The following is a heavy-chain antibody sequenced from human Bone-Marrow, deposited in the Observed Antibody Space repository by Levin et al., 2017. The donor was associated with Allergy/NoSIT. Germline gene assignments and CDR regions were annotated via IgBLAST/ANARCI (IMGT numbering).Heavy chain of an antibody. D-gene: IGHD6-6*01. V-gene: IGHV4-4*07. J-gene: IGHJ3*02. CDR3: ARGPPSSGAGTI. CDR1: GASVNNYF. Sequence: RPSETLSLTCSVSGASVNNYFWTWIRQPAGKGLEWIGRAFSSGTTTYSPSLQSRINISIDTSKNQVSLRLNSVTAADTAMYFCARGPPSSGAGTIWGQGTMVIVSS. CDR2: AFSSGTT.